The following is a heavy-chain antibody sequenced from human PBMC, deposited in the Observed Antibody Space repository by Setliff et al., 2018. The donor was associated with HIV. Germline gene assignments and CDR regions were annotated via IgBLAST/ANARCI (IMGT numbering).Heavy chain of an antibody. CDR1: GGSFSDNY. D-gene: IGHD3-9*01. J-gene: IGHJ6*03. CDR3: ARDSSRGYLDWLSLKYYYSYYIDV. Sequence: SETLSLTCAVYGGSFSDNYWSWIRQSPGKGLEWIGEINHRGRTKYSPSLRSRVSISVDTSKTQFSLRLTSVTAADTAVYYCARDSSRGYLDWLSLKYYYSYYIDVWGKGTTVTVSS. V-gene: IGHV4-34*01. CDR2: INHRGRT.